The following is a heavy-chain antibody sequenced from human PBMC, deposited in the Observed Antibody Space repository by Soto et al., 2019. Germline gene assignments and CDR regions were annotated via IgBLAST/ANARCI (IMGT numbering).Heavy chain of an antibody. D-gene: IGHD6-19*01. CDR3: ARDMYSSDYFVKLFEP. V-gene: IGHV3-23*01. J-gene: IGHJ5*02. CDR2: ISGSGDEI. Sequence: GGSLRLSCAASGFTFSTYAMSWVRQAPGKGLEWVSGISGSGDEIWYADSVKGRFTIARDNSKNTLDLQLNSLRGEDTAMYYCARDMYSSDYFVKLFEPWGQGTLVIVSS. CDR1: GFTFSTYA.